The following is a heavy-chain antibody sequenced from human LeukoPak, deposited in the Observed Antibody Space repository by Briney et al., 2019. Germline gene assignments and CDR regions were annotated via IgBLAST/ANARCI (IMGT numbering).Heavy chain of an antibody. Sequence: GGSLRLSCAASGFTFSSYAMHWVRQAPGKGLEWVAVISYDGSNKYYADSVKGRFPISRDNSKNPLYLQMNSLRAEDTAVYSCARDEGFAAARGFRFDYWGQGTLVTVSS. V-gene: IGHV3-30*04. CDR2: ISYDGSNK. J-gene: IGHJ4*02. D-gene: IGHD6-13*01. CDR1: GFTFSSYA. CDR3: ARDEGFAAARGFRFDY.